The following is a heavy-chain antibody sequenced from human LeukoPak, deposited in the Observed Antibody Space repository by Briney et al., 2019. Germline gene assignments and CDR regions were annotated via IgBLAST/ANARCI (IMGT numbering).Heavy chain of an antibody. J-gene: IGHJ4*02. D-gene: IGHD3-10*01. CDR3: AYYGSGSYYSPFDY. CDR2: IIPIFGTA. CDR1: GGTISSYA. Sequence: SVKVSCKASGGTISSYAISWVRQAPGQGLEWMGGIIPIFGTANYAQKFQGRVTITADESTSTAYMELSSLRSEDTAVYYCAYYGSGSYYSPFDYWGQGTLVTVSS. V-gene: IGHV1-69*01.